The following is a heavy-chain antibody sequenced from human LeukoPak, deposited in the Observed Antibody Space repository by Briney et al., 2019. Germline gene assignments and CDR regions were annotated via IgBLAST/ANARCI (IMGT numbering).Heavy chain of an antibody. Sequence: QSGESLRLSCAASGFTFSSYAMHWVRQAPGKGLEWVAVISYDGSNKYYADSVKGRFTISRDNSKNTLYLQMNSLRAEDTAVYYCAREQLYYDFPLDYWGQGTLVTVSS. V-gene: IGHV3-30*04. CDR2: ISYDGSNK. D-gene: IGHD3-3*01. J-gene: IGHJ4*02. CDR1: GFTFSSYA. CDR3: AREQLYYDFPLDY.